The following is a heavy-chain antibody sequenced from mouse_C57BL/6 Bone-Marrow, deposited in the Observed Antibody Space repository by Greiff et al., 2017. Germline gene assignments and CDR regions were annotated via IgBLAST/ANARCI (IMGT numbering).Heavy chain of an antibody. Sequence: QVQLQQPGAELVKPGASVKLSCKASGYTFTSYWMQWVKQRPGHGLEWIGEIDPSDSYTNYNQKFKGKATLTVDTSSSTAYMQLSSLTSEDSAVYYCARAIITAIVEDYWGPGTTLTVSS. D-gene: IGHD1-1*01. CDR3: ARAIITAIVEDY. CDR2: IDPSDSYT. V-gene: IGHV1-50*01. J-gene: IGHJ2*01. CDR1: GYTFTSYW.